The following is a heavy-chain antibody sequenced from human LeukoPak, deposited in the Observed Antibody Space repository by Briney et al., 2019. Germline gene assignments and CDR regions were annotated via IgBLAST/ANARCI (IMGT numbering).Heavy chain of an antibody. J-gene: IGHJ6*04. V-gene: IGHV4-34*01. CDR2: IYHSGST. Sequence: SETLSLTCPVCRGSLRRYYWCWIRQPPGKGLEWVGEIYHSGSTYYNPSVKSRVTTSAATSKTQFSLKLSSVTAAGTAVYYRARAPADCSGRTCYRYYYYGMDVWGKGTTVTVSS. CDR3: ARAPADCSGRTCYRYYYYGMDV. CDR1: RGSLRRYY. D-gene: IGHD2-15*01.